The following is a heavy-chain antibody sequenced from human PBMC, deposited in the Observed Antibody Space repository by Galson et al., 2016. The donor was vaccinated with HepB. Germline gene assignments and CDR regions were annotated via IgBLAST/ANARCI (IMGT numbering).Heavy chain of an antibody. J-gene: IGHJ4*02. Sequence: SLRLSCAASGLTFSTYAMDWVRQAPGKGLEWVSGISASADSAYYAGSVKGRFTISRDNSKNTLYLQMNSLRVEDTAVYYCGRDQAGGIFGLFDYWGQGTLVAVSS. D-gene: IGHD3-3*01. CDR2: ISASADSA. CDR3: GRDQAGGIFGLFDY. CDR1: GLTFSTYA. V-gene: IGHV3-23*01.